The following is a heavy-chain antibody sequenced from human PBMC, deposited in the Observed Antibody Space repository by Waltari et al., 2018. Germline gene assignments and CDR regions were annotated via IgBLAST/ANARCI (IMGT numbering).Heavy chain of an antibody. J-gene: IGHJ3*02. V-gene: IGHV1-24*01. CDR2: FDPEDGET. D-gene: IGHD6-19*01. CDR3: ATVPSSGWSWGAFDI. Sequence: QVQLVQSGAEVKKPGASVKVSCKVSGYPPTDSSMHWVPQAPGKGLEWMGGFDPEDGETIYAQKFQGRVTMTEDTSTDTAYMELISLRSEDTAVYYCATVPSSGWSWGAFDIWGQGTMVTVSS. CDR1: GYPPTDSS.